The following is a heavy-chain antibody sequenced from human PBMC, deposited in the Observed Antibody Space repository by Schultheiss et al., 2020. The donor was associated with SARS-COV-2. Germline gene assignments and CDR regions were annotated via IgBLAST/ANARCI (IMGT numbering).Heavy chain of an antibody. CDR3: ATARGYYDSSGYYSHNWFDP. Sequence: GESLKISCKGSGYSFTSYWIGWVRQMPGKGLEWMGIIYPGDSDTRYRPSFQGQVTISADKSISTAYLQWSSLKASDTAMYYCATARGYYDSSGYYSHNWFDPWGQGTLVTVAS. CDR2: IYPGDSDT. J-gene: IGHJ5*02. D-gene: IGHD3-22*01. CDR1: GYSFTSYW. V-gene: IGHV5-51*01.